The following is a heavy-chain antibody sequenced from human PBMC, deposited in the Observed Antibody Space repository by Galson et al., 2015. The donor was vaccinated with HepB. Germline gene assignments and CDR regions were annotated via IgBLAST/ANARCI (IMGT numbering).Heavy chain of an antibody. V-gene: IGHV3-48*04. CDR2: ISSDGRTI. CDR3: ARVGFDPRGYSSYWYFDF. J-gene: IGHJ2*01. Sequence: SLRLSCAASGFTFSTSTMNWLRQAPGKGLEWVPYISSDGRTIYYADSVKGRFTISRDNAKNSLYLQMSSLRTEDTARYYCARVGFDPRGYSSYWYFDFWGRGTLVAVSS. D-gene: IGHD3-22*01. CDR1: GFTFSTST.